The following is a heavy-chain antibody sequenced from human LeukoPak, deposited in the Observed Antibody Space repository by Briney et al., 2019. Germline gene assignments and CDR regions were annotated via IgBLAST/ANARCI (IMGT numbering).Heavy chain of an antibody. Sequence: GESLEISWKGSGNRFTSYWIAWVRQMPGKGLEWMGIIYPGDSDTRYSPSFQGQVTISADKSISTAYLQWSSLKASDTAMYYCAREAVGGFDIWGQGTMVTVSS. CDR2: IYPGDSDT. CDR1: GNRFTSYW. J-gene: IGHJ3*02. D-gene: IGHD3-16*01. V-gene: IGHV5-51*01. CDR3: AREAVGGFDI.